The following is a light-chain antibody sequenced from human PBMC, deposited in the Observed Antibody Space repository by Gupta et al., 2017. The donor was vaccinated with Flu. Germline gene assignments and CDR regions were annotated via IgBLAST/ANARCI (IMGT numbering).Light chain of an antibody. CDR2: SNN. CDR3: AAWDDSLNGHWV. J-gene: IGLJ3*02. CDR1: SSNIGSNT. V-gene: IGLV1-44*01. Sequence: QSVLTQPPSASGTPGQRVTISCSGSSSNIGSNTVNWYQQLPGTAPNLLIYSNNQRPSGVPDRFSGSKSGTSASLAISGLQSEDEADYYCAAWDDSLNGHWVFGGGTKLTVL.